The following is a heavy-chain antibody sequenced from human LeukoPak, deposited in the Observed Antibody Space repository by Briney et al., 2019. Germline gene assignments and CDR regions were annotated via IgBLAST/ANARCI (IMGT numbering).Heavy chain of an antibody. V-gene: IGHV3-30*04. D-gene: IGHD5-24*01. Sequence: GGSLRLSCAASGFTFSSYAMHWVRQAPGKGLEWVAVISYDGSNKYYADSVKGRFTISRDNSKNTLYLQMNSLKTEDTALYYCARQMATILDGILDYWGQGTLVTVSS. J-gene: IGHJ4*02. CDR2: ISYDGSNK. CDR1: GFTFSSYA. CDR3: ARQMATILDGILDY.